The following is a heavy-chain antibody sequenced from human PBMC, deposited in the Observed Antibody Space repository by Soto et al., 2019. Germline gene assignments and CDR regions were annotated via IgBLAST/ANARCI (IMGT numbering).Heavy chain of an antibody. V-gene: IGHV3-49*03. J-gene: IGHJ4*02. D-gene: IGHD5-12*01. CDR1: GFTFGDYA. CDR2: IRSKAYGGTT. Sequence: GGSLRLSCTASGFTFGDYAMSWFRQAPGKGLEWVGFIRSKAYGGTTEYAASVKGRFTISRDDSKSIAYLQMNSLKTEDTAVYYCTTSGYDPPHLTDYWGQGTLVTVSS. CDR3: TTSGYDPPHLTDY.